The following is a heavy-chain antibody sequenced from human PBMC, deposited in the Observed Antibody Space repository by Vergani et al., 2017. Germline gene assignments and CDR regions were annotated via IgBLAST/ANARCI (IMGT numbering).Heavy chain of an antibody. J-gene: IGHJ4*02. V-gene: IGHV4-39*01. Sequence: QLHLQESGPGLVKPSETLSLTCTVSGGSITSSSYYWGWIRKPPGKGLEWIGNIYRSGGAYYNPSLKGRVTISVDTSKNQFSLEVTSVTAADTAIYFCARTESFILRYFHWALWGQGTLVTVSS. CDR3: ARTESFILRYFHWAL. D-gene: IGHD3-9*01. CDR2: IYRSGGA. CDR1: GGSITSSSYY.